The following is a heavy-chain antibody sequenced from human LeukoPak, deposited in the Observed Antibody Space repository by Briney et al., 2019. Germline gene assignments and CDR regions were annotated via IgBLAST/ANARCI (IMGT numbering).Heavy chain of an antibody. CDR1: GFTFSSYS. J-gene: IGHJ4*02. D-gene: IGHD3-10*01. CDR2: ISSSSSTI. V-gene: IGHV3-48*01. Sequence: GGSLRLSCAASGFTFSSYSMNWVRQAPGKGLEWVSYISSSSSTIYYADSVKGRFTISRDNAKNSLYLQMNSLRAEDTAVYYCARAMWFGELSYDYWGQGTLVTVSS. CDR3: ARAMWFGELSYDY.